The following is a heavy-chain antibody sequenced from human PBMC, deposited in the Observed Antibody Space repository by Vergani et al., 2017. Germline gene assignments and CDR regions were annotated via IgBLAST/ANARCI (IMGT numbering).Heavy chain of an antibody. V-gene: IGHV4-39*01. CDR1: GGSISSSSYY. CDR2: IYYSGST. CDR3: ARWRGGYSYGDNWFDP. Sequence: QLQLQESGPGLVKPSETLSLTCTVSGGSISSSSYYWGWIRQPPGKGLEWIGSIYYSGSTYYNPSLKSRVTISVDTSKNQFSLKLSSVTAADTAVYYCARWRGGYSYGDNWFDPWGQGTLVTVSS. J-gene: IGHJ5*02. D-gene: IGHD5-18*01.